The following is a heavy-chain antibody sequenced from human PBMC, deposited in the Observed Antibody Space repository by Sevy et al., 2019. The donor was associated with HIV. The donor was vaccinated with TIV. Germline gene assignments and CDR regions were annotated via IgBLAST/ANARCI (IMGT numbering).Heavy chain of an antibody. J-gene: IGHJ3*02. Sequence: GGSLRLSCVASGFPPSDYSFSDYWMSWVRLAAGEGLEWVSTIGTLFDTYYPDSVKGRFTISRDNAKNSFFLQMNNLRAGDTAIYYCTRGLRIHPPYPFDIWGQGTMVTVSS. V-gene: IGHV3-13*01. D-gene: IGHD5-18*01. CDR3: TRGLRIHPPYPFDI. CDR1: GFPPSDYSFSDYW. CDR2: IGTLFDT.